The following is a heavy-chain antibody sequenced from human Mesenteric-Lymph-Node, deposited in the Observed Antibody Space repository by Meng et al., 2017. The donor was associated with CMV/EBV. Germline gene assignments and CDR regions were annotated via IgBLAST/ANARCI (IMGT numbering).Heavy chain of an antibody. D-gene: IGHD3-3*01. V-gene: IGHV4-34*01. CDR1: GGSFSTYY. CDR3: ARGRSLYDFWSGYYLGKLDY. CDR2: INHSGST. J-gene: IGHJ4*02. Sequence: GSLRLSCAVYGGSFSTYYWSWIRQPPGKGLEWIGEINHSGSTNYNPSLKSRVTISVDTSKNQFSLKLSSVTAADTAVYYCARGRSLYDFWSGYYLGKLDYWGQGTLVTVSS.